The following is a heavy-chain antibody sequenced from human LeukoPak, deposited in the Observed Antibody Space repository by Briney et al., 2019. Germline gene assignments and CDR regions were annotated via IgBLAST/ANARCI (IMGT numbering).Heavy chain of an antibody. Sequence: GGSLRLSCAASGFTVSNTFMNWVRQAPGKGLEWVSSISVNGGTTYYADSVKGRFTVSRDNSKNTLFLQMNSLRAEDTAVYYCAKDGGLWVSAHWGDSWGRGTLVTVSS. CDR2: ISVNGGTT. J-gene: IGHJ4*02. CDR1: GFTVSNTF. D-gene: IGHD7-27*01. V-gene: IGHV3-23*01. CDR3: AKDGGLWVSAHWGDS.